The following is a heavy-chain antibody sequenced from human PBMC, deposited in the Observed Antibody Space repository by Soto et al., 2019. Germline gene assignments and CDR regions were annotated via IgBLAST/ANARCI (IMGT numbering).Heavy chain of an antibody. V-gene: IGHV4-30-4*01. J-gene: IGHJ4*02. CDR2: IYYSGST. D-gene: IGHD3-22*01. Sequence: QVQLQESGPGLVKPSQTLSLTCTVSGGSISSGDYYWSWIRQPPGKGLEWIGYIYYSGSTYYNPSLKSRVTISVDTSKNQFSLKLSSVTAADTAVYYCARDPGQGTYYYDISPNYFDYWGQGTLVTVSS. CDR3: ARDPGQGTYYYDISPNYFDY. CDR1: GGSISSGDYY.